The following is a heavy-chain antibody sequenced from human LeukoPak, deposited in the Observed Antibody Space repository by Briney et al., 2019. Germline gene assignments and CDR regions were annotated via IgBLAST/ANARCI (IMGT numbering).Heavy chain of an antibody. CDR2: ISYDGTNK. CDR1: GFIFTSYS. V-gene: IGHV3-30*18. D-gene: IGHD2-21*02. Sequence: GGSLRLSCAASGFIFTSYSMNWVRQAPGKGLKWVAVISYDGTNKYYADSVKGRFTISRDNSKNTLYLQMNSLRAEDTAVYYCAKDYCGGDCHSFDYWGQGTLVTVSS. CDR3: AKDYCGGDCHSFDY. J-gene: IGHJ4*02.